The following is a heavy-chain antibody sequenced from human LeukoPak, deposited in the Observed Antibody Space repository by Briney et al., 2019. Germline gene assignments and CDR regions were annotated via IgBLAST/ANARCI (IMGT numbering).Heavy chain of an antibody. Sequence: PGGSLRLSCAASGFTFSGYSMNWVRQAPGRGLEWVSSISSSRSYIYYADSVKGRFTISRDNAKTSLYLQMNSLRAEDTAVYYCARGVVRYFECWGQGALVTVSS. D-gene: IGHD3-9*01. CDR1: GFTFSGYS. CDR3: ARGVVRYFEC. V-gene: IGHV3-21*01. CDR2: ISSSRSYI. J-gene: IGHJ4*02.